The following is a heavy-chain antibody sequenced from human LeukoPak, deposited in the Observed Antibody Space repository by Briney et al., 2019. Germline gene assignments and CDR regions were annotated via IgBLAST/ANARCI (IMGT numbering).Heavy chain of an antibody. D-gene: IGHD2-2*01. J-gene: IGHJ5*02. CDR3: ARSPAENWFDP. CDR1: GLTFSGLW. V-gene: IGHV3-74*01. CDR2: INSDGSST. Sequence: GGSLRLSCAASGLTFSGLWMHWVRQAPGKGLVWVSRINSDGSSTGYADSVKGRFSISRDNAKNTLYLQMNSLRAEDTAVYYCARSPAENWFDPWGQGTLVIVSS.